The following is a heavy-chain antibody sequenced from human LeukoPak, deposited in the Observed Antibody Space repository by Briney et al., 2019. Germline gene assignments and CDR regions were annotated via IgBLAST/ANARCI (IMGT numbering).Heavy chain of an antibody. D-gene: IGHD3-10*01. Sequence: ASVKVSCKASGYTFTDYSLHWVRQAPGQGLEWMGWINPKSSGTNYAQKFQDRVTMTCDTSISTAYMELMRLRSDDTAVYYCARDPSMIRGENTPYFDYWGQGTLVTVSS. CDR1: GYTFTDYS. CDR3: ARDPSMIRGENTPYFDY. J-gene: IGHJ4*02. CDR2: INPKSSGT. V-gene: IGHV1-2*02.